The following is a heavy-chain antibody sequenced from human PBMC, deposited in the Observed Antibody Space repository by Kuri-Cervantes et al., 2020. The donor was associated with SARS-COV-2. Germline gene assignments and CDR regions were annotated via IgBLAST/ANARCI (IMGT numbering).Heavy chain of an antibody. D-gene: IGHD6-19*01. J-gene: IGHJ4*02. CDR3: ARGEIAVAGTVDY. Sequence: ASVKVSCKASGYTFTGYYMHWVRQAPGQGLEWMGWINPNSGGTNYAQKFQGRVTMTRDTSTSTAYMELRSLRSDDTAVYYCARGEIAVAGTVDYWGQGTLVTVSS. CDR1: GYTFTGYY. CDR2: INPNSGGT. V-gene: IGHV1-2*02.